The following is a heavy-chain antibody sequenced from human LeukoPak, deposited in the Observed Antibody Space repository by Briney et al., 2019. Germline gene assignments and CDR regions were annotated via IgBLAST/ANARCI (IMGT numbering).Heavy chain of an antibody. Sequence: GGSLRLSCAASGFTFSNAWMSWVRQAPGKGLEWVGRIKSKTDGGTTDYAAPVKGRFTISRDDSKNTLYLQMNSLRAEDTAVYYCAKDQGAWIRLWCPFDYWGQGTLVTVSS. D-gene: IGHD5-18*01. J-gene: IGHJ4*02. V-gene: IGHV3-15*01. CDR1: GFTFSNAW. CDR3: AKDQGAWIRLWCPFDY. CDR2: IKSKTDGGTT.